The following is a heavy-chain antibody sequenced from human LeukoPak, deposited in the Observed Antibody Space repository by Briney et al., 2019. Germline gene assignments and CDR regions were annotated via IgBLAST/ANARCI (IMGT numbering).Heavy chain of an antibody. CDR3: AGDQGGSAHRHAFDI. D-gene: IGHD1-26*01. V-gene: IGHV4-61*08. J-gene: IGHJ3*02. Sequence: PSETLSLTCIVSGGSVDTFDYYWSWIRQPPGKGLEWIGYMYHTGSSIYSPSLKSRLTISVDTSKNQFTLNLSSMTAADTAVYYCAGDQGGSAHRHAFDIWGQGTLVTVSS. CDR1: GGSVDTFDYY. CDR2: MYHTGSS.